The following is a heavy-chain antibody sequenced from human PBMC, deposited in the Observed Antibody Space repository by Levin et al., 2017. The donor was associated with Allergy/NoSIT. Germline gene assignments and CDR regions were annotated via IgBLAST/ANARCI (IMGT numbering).Heavy chain of an antibody. CDR1: GGTFSSYA. J-gene: IGHJ5*02. CDR3: ALTYYYDSSPNLNWFDP. V-gene: IGHV1-69*01. CDR2: IIPIFGTA. Sequence: KISCKASGGTFSSYAISWVRQAPGQGLEWMGGIIPIFGTANYAQKFQGRVTITADESTSTAYMELSSLRSEDTAVYYCALTYYYDSSPNLNWFDPWGQGTLVTVSS. D-gene: IGHD3-22*01.